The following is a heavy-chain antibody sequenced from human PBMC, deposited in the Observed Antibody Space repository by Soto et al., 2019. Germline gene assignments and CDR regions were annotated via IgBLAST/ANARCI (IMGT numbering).Heavy chain of an antibody. CDR1: GGSISSGGYY. Sequence: TSETLSLTCTVSGGSISSGGYYWSWIRQHPGKGLEWIGYIYYSGSTYYNPSLKSRVTMSVDTSKNQFSLKLSSVTAADTAVYYCARDLGGYSYGNGRNWFDPWGQGTLVTVPQ. J-gene: IGHJ5*02. V-gene: IGHV4-31*03. CDR2: IYYSGST. D-gene: IGHD5-18*01. CDR3: ARDLGGYSYGNGRNWFDP.